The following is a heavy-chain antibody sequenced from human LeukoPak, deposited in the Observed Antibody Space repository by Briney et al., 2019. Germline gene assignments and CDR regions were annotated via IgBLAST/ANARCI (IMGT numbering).Heavy chain of an antibody. Sequence: GASVKVSCKASGYTFTGYYMHWVRQAPGQGLEWMGWINPNSGGTNYAQKFQGRVTMTRDTSISTAYMELSRLRSDDTAVYYCARGPSPRVAARLDYFDYWGQGTLVSVSS. V-gene: IGHV1-2*02. D-gene: IGHD6-6*01. CDR3: ARGPSPRVAARLDYFDY. CDR1: GYTFTGYY. J-gene: IGHJ4*02. CDR2: INPNSGGT.